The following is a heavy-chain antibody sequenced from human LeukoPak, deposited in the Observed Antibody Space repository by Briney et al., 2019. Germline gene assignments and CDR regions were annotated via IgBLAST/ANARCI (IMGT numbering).Heavy chain of an antibody. CDR3: ARNLAYYDSSGYHPLDY. J-gene: IGHJ4*02. D-gene: IGHD3-22*01. Sequence: ASVKVSCKASGGTFSSYAISWVRQAPGQGLEWMGGIIPIFGTANYAQKFQGRVTITTDESTSTAYMELSSLRSEDTAVYYCARNLAYYDSSGYHPLDYWGQGTLVTVSS. V-gene: IGHV1-69*05. CDR2: IIPIFGTA. CDR1: GGTFSSYA.